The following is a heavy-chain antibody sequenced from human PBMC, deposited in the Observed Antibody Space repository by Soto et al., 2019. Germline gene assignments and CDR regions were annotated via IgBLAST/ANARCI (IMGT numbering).Heavy chain of an antibody. Sequence: HPGGSLRLSCEASGFPFNTYAMTWFRQVPGMGLEWVSTTSNNGNTDFAESVRGRFTVSRDNSKNILYLQMNSLRAEDTAVYYCARDFYDILTGRHDGFDPWGQGTLVTVSS. CDR1: GFPFNTYA. J-gene: IGHJ5*02. CDR2: TSNNGNT. V-gene: IGHV3-23*01. CDR3: ARDFYDILTGRHDGFDP. D-gene: IGHD3-9*01.